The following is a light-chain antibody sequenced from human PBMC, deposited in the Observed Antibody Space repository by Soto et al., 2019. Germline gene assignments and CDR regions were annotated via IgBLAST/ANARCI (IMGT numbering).Light chain of an antibody. J-gene: IGKJ1*01. V-gene: IGKV1-5*01. CDR1: QSISTW. Sequence: DIQMTQSPSTLTASVGDRVTITCRASQSISTWLAWYQQRPGKAPSLLIYGASSLKSGVPSRFSGSGSGTDFTLTIIILQPDDFATYYCQQYRSYSFGQGTKVDIK. CDR3: QQYRSYS. CDR2: GAS.